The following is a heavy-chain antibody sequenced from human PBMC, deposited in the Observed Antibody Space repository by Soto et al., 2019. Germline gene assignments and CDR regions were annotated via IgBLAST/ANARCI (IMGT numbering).Heavy chain of an antibody. J-gene: IGHJ4*02. V-gene: IGHV3-21*06. D-gene: IGHD6-13*01. CDR2: ISSSSDYI. CDR1: GFTFTSYT. Sequence: GSLRLSCAASGFTFTSYTMNWVRQSPGKGLEWVSSISSSSDYIYYADSMKGRVTISRDNAKNSLFLDMNSLTGEDTAVYYCARARVYATGPLDFWGQGTLVTVSS. CDR3: ARARVYATGPLDF.